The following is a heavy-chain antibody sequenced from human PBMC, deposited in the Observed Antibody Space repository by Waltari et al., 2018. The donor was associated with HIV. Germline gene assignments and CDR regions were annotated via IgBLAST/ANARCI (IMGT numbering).Heavy chain of an antibody. V-gene: IGHV1-69*01. CDR2: IIPIFGTA. J-gene: IGHJ4*02. Sequence: QVQLVQSGAEVKKPGSSVKVSCKASGGPFSSYAISWVRQAPGQGLEWMGGIIPIFGTANYAQKFQGRVTITADESTSTAYMELSSLRSEDTAVYYCARAGRYSSGWHWSFDYWGQGTLVTVSS. D-gene: IGHD6-19*01. CDR3: ARAGRYSSGWHWSFDY. CDR1: GGPFSSYA.